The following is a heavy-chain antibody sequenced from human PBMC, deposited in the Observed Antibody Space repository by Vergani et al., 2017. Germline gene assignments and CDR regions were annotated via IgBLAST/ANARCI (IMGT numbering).Heavy chain of an antibody. CDR3: AKYQPGDWGSSSVGSYFLAPGYS. J-gene: IGHJ4*02. D-gene: IGHD1-26*01. V-gene: IGHV4-34*01. CDR2: INHSGST. Sequence: QVQLQQWGAGLLKPSETLSLTCAVYGGSFSGYYWSWIRQPPGKGLEWIGEINHSGSTNYNPSLKSRVTISVDTSKNQFSLKLSSVTAADTAVYYCAKYQPGDWGSSSVGSYFLAPGYSWGQGTLVTVSS. CDR1: GGSFSGYY.